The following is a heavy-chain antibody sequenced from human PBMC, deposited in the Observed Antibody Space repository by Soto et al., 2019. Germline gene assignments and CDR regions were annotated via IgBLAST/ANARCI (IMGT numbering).Heavy chain of an antibody. CDR1: GYSFTSYW. Sequence: GSLKISCKGSGYSFTSYWIGWVRQMPGKGLEWMGIIYPGDSDTRYSPSFQGQVTISADKSISTAYLQWSSLKASDTAMYYCARRHCSGGSCYYYYGMDVWGQGTTVTVS. CDR2: IYPGDSDT. J-gene: IGHJ6*02. CDR3: ARRHCSGGSCYYYYGMDV. D-gene: IGHD2-15*01. V-gene: IGHV5-51*01.